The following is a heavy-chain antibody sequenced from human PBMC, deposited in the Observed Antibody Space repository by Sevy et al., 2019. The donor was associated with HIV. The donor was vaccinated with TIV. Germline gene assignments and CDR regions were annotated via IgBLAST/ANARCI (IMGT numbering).Heavy chain of an antibody. Sequence: ASVKVSCKASGYTFTSYGISWVRQAPGQGLDWMGWISAYNGNTEYEQRFQGRVTLTTDTSTSTAYMDLRSLKSDDTAVYYCVSGGALYSSSSIDYWGQGTLVTVSS. CDR1: GYTFTSYG. CDR3: VSGGALYSSSSIDY. V-gene: IGHV1-18*01. CDR2: ISAYNGNT. D-gene: IGHD6-6*01. J-gene: IGHJ4*02.